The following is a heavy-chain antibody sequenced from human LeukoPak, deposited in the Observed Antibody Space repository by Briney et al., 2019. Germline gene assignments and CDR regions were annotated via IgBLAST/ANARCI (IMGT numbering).Heavy chain of an antibody. CDR3: ALTGYSSGWTPVNWFDP. Sequence: ASVKVPCKASGGTFSSYTISWVRQAPGQGLEWMGRIIPILGIANYAQKFRGRVTITADKSTSTAYMELSSLRSEDTAVYYCALTGYSSGWTPVNWFDPWGQGTLVTVSS. D-gene: IGHD6-19*01. J-gene: IGHJ5*02. CDR1: GGTFSSYT. CDR2: IIPILGIA. V-gene: IGHV1-69*02.